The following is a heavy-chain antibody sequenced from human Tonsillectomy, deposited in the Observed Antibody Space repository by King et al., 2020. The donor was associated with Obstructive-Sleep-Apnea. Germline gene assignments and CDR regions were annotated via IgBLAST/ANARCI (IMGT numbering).Heavy chain of an antibody. V-gene: IGHV4-34*01. J-gene: IGHJ4*02. CDR1: GGSFSGYY. Sequence: VQLQQWGAGLLKPSETLSLTCAVYGGSFSGYYWSWIRQPPGKGLEWIGEINHSGSTNYNPSLKSRVTISVDTSKNQFSLKLSSVTAADTAVYYCARDGGSGGYYPYFDYWGQGTLVTVSS. D-gene: IGHD3-10*01. CDR3: ARDGGSGGYYPYFDY. CDR2: INHSGST.